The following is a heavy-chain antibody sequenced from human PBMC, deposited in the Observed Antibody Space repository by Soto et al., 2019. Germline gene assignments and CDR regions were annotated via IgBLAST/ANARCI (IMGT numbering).Heavy chain of an antibody. CDR3: ARELGNTGPSFDP. D-gene: IGHD1-1*01. CDR1: GGTFSSYA. J-gene: IGHJ5*02. CDR2: IIPIFGTA. V-gene: IGHV1-69*06. Sequence: GASVKVSCKASGGTFSSYAISWVRQAPGQGLEWMGGIIPIFGTANYAQKFQGRVTITADKSTSTAYMELSSLRSEDTAVYYCARELGNTGPSFDPWGQGTLVTVSS.